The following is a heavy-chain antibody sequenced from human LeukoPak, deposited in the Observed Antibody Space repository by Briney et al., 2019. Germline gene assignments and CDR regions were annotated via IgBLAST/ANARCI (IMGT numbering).Heavy chain of an antibody. Sequence: GGSLRLSCAASGFTFGDYTMHWVRQAPGKGLEWVSLISWDGGGTSYADSVKGRFTISRDNSQNSLYLQMNGLRTEDTALYYCAKEGPGIAVAGLDYWGQGTLVTVSS. CDR2: ISWDGGGT. D-gene: IGHD6-19*01. J-gene: IGHJ4*02. CDR1: GFTFGDYT. V-gene: IGHV3-43*01. CDR3: AKEGPGIAVAGLDY.